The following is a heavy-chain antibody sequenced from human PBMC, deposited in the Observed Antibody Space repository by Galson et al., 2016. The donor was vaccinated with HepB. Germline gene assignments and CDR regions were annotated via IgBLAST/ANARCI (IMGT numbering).Heavy chain of an antibody. J-gene: IGHJ5*02. Sequence: PALVKPTQTLTLTCTFSGFSLSTPGVGVGWVRQPPGKALEWLANIYWDNGKRYNPSLRSRITLNKDTSKNQVVLTMTNMDPVDTATHYCARMNIAVIASEGHNWFDPWGQGTLVTVSS. V-gene: IGHV2-5*02. D-gene: IGHD2-21*01. CDR2: IYWDNGK. CDR3: ARMNIAVIASEGHNWFDP. CDR1: GFSLSTPGVG.